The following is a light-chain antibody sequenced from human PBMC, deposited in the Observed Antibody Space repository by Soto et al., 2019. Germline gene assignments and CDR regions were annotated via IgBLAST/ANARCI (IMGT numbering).Light chain of an antibody. Sequence: QSALTQPASVSGSPGQSITISCTGIISDVGSYNLVSWYQHHPGKAPKLMISEGSERPSGVSNRFSGSKSGNAASLTISGLQAEDEADYYCCSYAGSSTVVFGGGTKVTVL. J-gene: IGLJ2*01. CDR2: EGS. CDR3: CSYAGSSTVV. V-gene: IGLV2-23*01. CDR1: ISDVGSYNL.